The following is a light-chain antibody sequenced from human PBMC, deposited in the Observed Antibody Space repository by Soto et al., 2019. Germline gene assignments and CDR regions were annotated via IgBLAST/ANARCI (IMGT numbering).Light chain of an antibody. Sequence: DIQMTQSPSTLSASVGDRVTITCRASQSISTWLAWYQHKPGKAPKLLIYQASSLEGGVPSRFSGSGSGTEFTLTISSLQPDDFATYYCQQYNTYSLLTFGGGTKVEIK. CDR1: QSISTW. CDR3: QQYNTYSLLT. J-gene: IGKJ4*01. V-gene: IGKV1-5*03. CDR2: QAS.